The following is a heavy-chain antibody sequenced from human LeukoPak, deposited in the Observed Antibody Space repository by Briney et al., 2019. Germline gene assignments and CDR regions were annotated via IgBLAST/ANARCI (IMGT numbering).Heavy chain of an antibody. V-gene: IGHV3-74*01. CDR2: IKSDGSVT. J-gene: IGHJ5*02. CDR3: ARDWIDRGTFDP. CDR1: GFTFSSYS. D-gene: IGHD2-2*03. Sequence: GGSLRLSCAASGFTFSSYSMNWVRQAPGKGLVWVSRIKSDGSVTGYADSVKGRFAISRDNAKNTMYLQMNSLRAEDTAVYYCARDWIDRGTFDPWGQGTLVTVSS.